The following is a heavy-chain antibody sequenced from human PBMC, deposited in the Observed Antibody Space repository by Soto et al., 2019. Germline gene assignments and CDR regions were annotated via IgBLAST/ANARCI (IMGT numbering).Heavy chain of an antibody. CDR3: ARLSVRSSSWYYYYMDV. CDR2: IYPGDSDT. CDR1: GYSFTSYW. D-gene: IGHD6-13*01. V-gene: IGHV5-51*01. J-gene: IGHJ6*03. Sequence: GESLKISCKGSGYSFTSYWIGWVRQMPGKGLEWMGIIYPGDSDTRYSPSFQGQVTISADKSISTAYLQWSGLKASDTAMYYCARLSVRSSSWYYYYMDVWGKGTTVTVSS.